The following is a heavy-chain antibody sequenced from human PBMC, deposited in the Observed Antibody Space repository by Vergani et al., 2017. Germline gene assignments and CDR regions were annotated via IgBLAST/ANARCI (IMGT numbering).Heavy chain of an antibody. V-gene: IGHV4-39*01. CDR3: ARTESFILRYFHWAL. CDR2: IYHSGGA. J-gene: IGHJ4*02. D-gene: IGHD3-9*01. Sequence: QLHLQESGPGLVKPSETLSLTCTVSGGSITSSSYYWGWIRQPPGKGLEWIGNIYHSGGAYYNPSLTGRVTISVDTSKNQFSLEVTSVTAADTAIYFCARTESFILRYFHWALWGQGTLVTVSS. CDR1: GGSITSSSYY.